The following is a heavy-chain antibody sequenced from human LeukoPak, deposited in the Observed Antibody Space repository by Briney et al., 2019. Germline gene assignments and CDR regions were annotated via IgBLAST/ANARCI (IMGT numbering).Heavy chain of an antibody. V-gene: IGHV4-34*01. CDR3: VRSPGYYDFWSGYFDY. CDR1: GGSFSGYY. Sequence: SETLSLTCAVYGGSFSGYYWSWIRQPPGKGLEWIGEINHSGSTNYNPSLKSRVTISVDTSKNQFSLKLSSVTAADTAVYYCVRSPGYYDFWSGYFDYWGQGALVTVSS. J-gene: IGHJ4*02. CDR2: INHSGST. D-gene: IGHD3-3*01.